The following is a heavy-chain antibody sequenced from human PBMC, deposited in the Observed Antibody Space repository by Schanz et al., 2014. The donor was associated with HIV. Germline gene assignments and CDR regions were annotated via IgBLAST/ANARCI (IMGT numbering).Heavy chain of an antibody. CDR2: INTSGGGT. V-gene: IGHV1-46*01. Sequence: QVQMVQSGTEVKRPGASVKVSCKASGYTFINYDIHWVRQAPGQGLEWMGVINTSGGGTTDALQGRVIITRDTSTSTVYMDLQNLRFEDSGVYYCAREKMATGGLDVWGQGTTVTVS. CDR3: AREKMATGGLDV. J-gene: IGHJ6*02. CDR1: GYTFINYD.